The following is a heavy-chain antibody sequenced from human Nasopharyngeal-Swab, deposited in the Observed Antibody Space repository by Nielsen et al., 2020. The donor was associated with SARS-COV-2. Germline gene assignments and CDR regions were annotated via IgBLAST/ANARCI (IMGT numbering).Heavy chain of an antibody. V-gene: IGHV3-11*04. CDR3: ARAGSSYGRLLY. Sequence: GGSLRLSCAGSGFSFSDFYMSWIRQAPGKGLEWVAFIDGSGSMIDYADSMKGQFAISRDNANNSLNLQMHSLRAEDTAVYYCARAGSSYGRLLYWGQGTRVDVST. J-gene: IGHJ4*02. CDR1: GFSFSDFY. CDR2: IDGSGSMI. D-gene: IGHD5-18*01.